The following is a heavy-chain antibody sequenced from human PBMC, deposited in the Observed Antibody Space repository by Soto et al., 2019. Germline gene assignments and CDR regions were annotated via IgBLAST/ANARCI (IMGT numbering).Heavy chain of an antibody. CDR1: GYTFTSYG. V-gene: IGHV1-18*01. Sequence: QVQLVQSGAEVKKPGASVKVSCKASGYTFTSYGISWVRQAPGQGLEWMGWIRAYNGNTNYAQKLQGRVTMTTDTSTSTVYVALRCLRSDVRAVYYCARDLPTMDVWGQGTTVTVSS. CDR3: ARDLPTMDV. CDR2: IRAYNGNT. J-gene: IGHJ6*02.